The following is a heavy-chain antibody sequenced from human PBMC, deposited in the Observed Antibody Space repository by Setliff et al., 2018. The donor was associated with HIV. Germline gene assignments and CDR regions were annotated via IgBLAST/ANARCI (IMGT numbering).Heavy chain of an antibody. V-gene: IGHV4-38-2*01. CDR3: MRGRSITIFGVAYFDF. J-gene: IGHJ4*02. CDR1: GYSISSGYY. Sequence: SETLSLTCAVSGYSISSGYYWGWIRQPPGEGLEWIGSVYHSGTTYYNPSLKSRVTISVDMSNNQFSLKVTSVTAADTAVYYCMRGRSITIFGVAYFDFWGQGTQVTVSS. D-gene: IGHD3-3*01. CDR2: VYHSGTT.